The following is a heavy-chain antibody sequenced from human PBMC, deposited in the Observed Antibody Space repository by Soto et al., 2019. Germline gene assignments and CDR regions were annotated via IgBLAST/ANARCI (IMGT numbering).Heavy chain of an antibody. CDR3: TRDYVMDV. V-gene: IGHV3-21*01. CDR2: ISTTSTYI. CDR1: RFTFSGDS. J-gene: IGHJ6*02. Sequence: PGGSLRLSCAASRFTFSGDSMNWVRQAPGKGLEWVSSISTTSTYIYYADSVKGRFTISRDNANNSLHLQMNSLRAEDTAVYYCTRDYVMDVWGQGTTVTVSS.